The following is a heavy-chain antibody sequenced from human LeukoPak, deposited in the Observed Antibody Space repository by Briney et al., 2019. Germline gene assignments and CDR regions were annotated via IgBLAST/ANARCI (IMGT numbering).Heavy chain of an antibody. V-gene: IGHV3-15*01. Sequence: GGSLRLSCAASGFTFNTAWMSWVRRAPGKGLEWVARVRSGGTTDYGANAKGRFSISRDDSTNTVTLQMNSLTIEDTAVFYCAADVPDNGAQIDYWGQGTRVTVSS. CDR2: VRSGGTT. CDR1: GFTFNTAW. D-gene: IGHD4-17*01. CDR3: AADVPDNGAQIDY. J-gene: IGHJ4*02.